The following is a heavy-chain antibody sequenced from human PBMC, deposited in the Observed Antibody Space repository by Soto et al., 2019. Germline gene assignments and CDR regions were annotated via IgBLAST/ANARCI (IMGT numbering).Heavy chain of an antibody. CDR1: GGSISSYY. D-gene: IGHD4-17*01. Sequence: SETLSLTCTVSGGSISSYYWSWIRQPPGKGLEWIGYIYYSGSTNYNPSLKSRVTISVDTSKNQFSLKLSSVTAADTAVYYCARTSDYPFDYWAREPWSPSPQ. V-gene: IGHV4-59*01. CDR2: IYYSGST. J-gene: IGHJ4*02. CDR3: ARTSDYPFDY.